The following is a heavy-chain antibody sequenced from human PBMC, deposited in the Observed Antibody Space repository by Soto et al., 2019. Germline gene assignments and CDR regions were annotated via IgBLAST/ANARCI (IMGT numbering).Heavy chain of an antibody. CDR2: ISAYNGNT. D-gene: IGHD3-3*02. V-gene: IGHV1-18*01. J-gene: IGHJ5*02. CDR3: ARDSPPIAS. CDR1: GYTFTSYY. Sequence: QVQLVQSGAEVKKPGASVKVSCKASGYTFTSYYISWVRQAPGQGLEWMGWISAYNGNTNYPQKLQGRVTMTTHTSMSTSFMVLRSLRSDDTAVYCSARDSPPIASWGQGTLVTVSS.